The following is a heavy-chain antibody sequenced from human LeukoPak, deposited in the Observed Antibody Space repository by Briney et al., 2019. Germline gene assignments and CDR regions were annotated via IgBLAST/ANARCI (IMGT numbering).Heavy chain of an antibody. CDR1: GFTLSRHA. J-gene: IGHJ4*02. Sequence: GRSLRLSCAASGFTLSRHAMEWVRQAPGKGLEWVAVISYDGGNNNYADSVKGRFTISRDNSKNTLDLQMNSLTPEDTAMYYCARGSRTDGYNSYVDYWGQGTLVTVSS. V-gene: IGHV3-30-3*01. D-gene: IGHD5-24*01. CDR2: ISYDGGNN. CDR3: ARGSRTDGYNSYVDY.